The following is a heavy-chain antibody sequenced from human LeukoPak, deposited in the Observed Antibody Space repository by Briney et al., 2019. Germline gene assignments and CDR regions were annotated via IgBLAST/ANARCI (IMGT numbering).Heavy chain of an antibody. V-gene: IGHV1-2*02. CDR2: MNSKSGGT. J-gene: IGHJ5*02. D-gene: IGHD1-7*01. CDR3: ARGTGTSWFDL. Sequence: ASVKVSCKASGYTFTEHYMHWVRQAPGQGLEWMGWMNSKSGGTSYAQRFQGRVTMTRDTSISTAYMDLSRLTSDDTAVYYCARGTGTSWFDLWGQGTLVTVSS. CDR1: GYTFTEHY.